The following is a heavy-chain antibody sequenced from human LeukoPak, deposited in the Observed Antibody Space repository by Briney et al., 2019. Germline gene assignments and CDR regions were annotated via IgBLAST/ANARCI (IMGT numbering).Heavy chain of an antibody. CDR1: GYTFTTYG. CDR2: ICAYNGNT. Sequence: ASVTVSCKASGYTFTTYGITWVRQAPGQGLEWMGWICAYNGNTNYAQNLQGRVTMTTDTSTSTAYMELRSLRFDDTAVYYCARAGTMVTSGRYWGQGTLVTVSS. CDR3: ARAGTMVTSGRY. D-gene: IGHD4-17*01. V-gene: IGHV1-18*01. J-gene: IGHJ4*02.